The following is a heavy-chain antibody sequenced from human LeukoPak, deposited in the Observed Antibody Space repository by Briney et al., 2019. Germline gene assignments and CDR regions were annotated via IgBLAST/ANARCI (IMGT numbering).Heavy chain of an antibody. J-gene: IGHJ5*02. CDR2: TYYSGTT. Sequence: SETLSLTCTVSGASISSSYWSWIRQPPGKGLEWIGYTYYSGTTKYNPSLKSRVTISVDTSTNQFSLKVNSVAAADTAVYYCARGQPQRYSSGWYVNWFDPWGQGILVTVPS. V-gene: IGHV4-59*01. D-gene: IGHD6-19*01. CDR1: GASISSSY. CDR3: ARGQPQRYSSGWYVNWFDP.